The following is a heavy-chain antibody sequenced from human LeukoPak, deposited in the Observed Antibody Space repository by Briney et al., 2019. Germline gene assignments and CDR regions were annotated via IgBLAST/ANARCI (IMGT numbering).Heavy chain of an antibody. J-gene: IGHJ4*02. CDR2: INPSSGAT. CDR1: GYTFNYYY. V-gene: IGHV1-2*02. CDR3: IRGPGHYFDY. Sequence: ASVKVSCKASGYTFNYYYMHWVRQAPGQGLEWMGWINPSSGATNYAQKFQGRVTMTRDTSVSTAYMELTRLRSDDSAVFYCIRGPGHYFDYWGQGTVVTVPS. D-gene: IGHD3-10*01.